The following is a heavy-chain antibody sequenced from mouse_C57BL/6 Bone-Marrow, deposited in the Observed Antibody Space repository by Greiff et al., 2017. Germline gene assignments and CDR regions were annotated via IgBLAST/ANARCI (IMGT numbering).Heavy chain of an antibody. D-gene: IGHD4-1*01. J-gene: IGHJ1*03. V-gene: IGHV5-6*01. Sequence: EVKLMESGGDLVKPGGSLKLSCAASGFTFSSYGMSWVRQTPDKRLEWVATISSGGSYTYYPDSVKGRFTISRDNAKNTLYLQMSSLKSADTAMYYCARHVTGTYFDVWGTGTTVTVSS. CDR3: ARHVTGTYFDV. CDR1: GFTFSSYG. CDR2: ISSGGSYT.